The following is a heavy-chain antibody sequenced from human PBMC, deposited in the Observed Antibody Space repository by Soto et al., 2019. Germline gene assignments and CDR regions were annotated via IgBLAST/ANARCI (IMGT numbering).Heavy chain of an antibody. CDR1: GFTFSSYA. J-gene: IGHJ4*02. V-gene: IGHV3-23*01. Sequence: VQLLESGGGLVQPGGSLRLSCAASGFTFSSYAMSWVRQAPGKGLEWVSAISGSGGSTYYADSVKGRFTISRDNSKNTLYLQMNSLRAEDTAVYYCAKDPTLGYCSGGSCYGPDYWGQGTLVTVSS. D-gene: IGHD2-15*01. CDR3: AKDPTLGYCSGGSCYGPDY. CDR2: ISGSGGST.